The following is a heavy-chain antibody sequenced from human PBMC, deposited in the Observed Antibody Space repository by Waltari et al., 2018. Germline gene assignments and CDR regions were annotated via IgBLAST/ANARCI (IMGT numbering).Heavy chain of an antibody. Sequence: HVQVIQSAAAVKKPGALGQVSRQVSGSSLPDLPMHWVRQAPGEGLEWMGVINSEGVDFEDDEIMYAQKFQGRITMSEDTSTNTAYMEVNRLRPEDTAVYYCATGRFGSLQWGQGTPVTVSS. CDR2: VDFEDDEI. D-gene: IGHD3-10*01. V-gene: IGHV1-24*01. CDR3: ATGRFGSLQ. CDR1: GSSLPDLP. J-gene: IGHJ4*02.